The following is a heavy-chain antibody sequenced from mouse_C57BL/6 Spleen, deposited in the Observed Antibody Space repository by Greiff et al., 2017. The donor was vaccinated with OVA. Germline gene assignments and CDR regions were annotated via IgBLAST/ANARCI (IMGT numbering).Heavy chain of an antibody. CDR3: ARDYYEDYFDY. CDR2: IDPANGNT. CDR1: GFNFKNTC. Sequence: VQLQQSVAELVRPGASVKLSCTASGFNFKNTCMHWVKQRPEQGLEWIGRIDPANGNTKYAPKFQGKATITADTSSTTAYLQLSSLTSEDTAICYCARDYYEDYFDYWGQGTTLTVSS. D-gene: IGHD1-1*01. V-gene: IGHV14-3*01. J-gene: IGHJ2*01.